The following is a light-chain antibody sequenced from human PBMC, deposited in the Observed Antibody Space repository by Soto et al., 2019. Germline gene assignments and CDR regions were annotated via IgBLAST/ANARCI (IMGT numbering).Light chain of an antibody. CDR3: QQLNSYPHT. CDR2: AGS. Sequence: DIQLTQSPSFLSASVGDRVTITCRASQGISSYLAWYQQKPGKAPKLLIYAGSTLQSGVPSRFSGSGSGTEFTLTISSLQPEDFATYYCQQLNSYPHTFGGGTKVEIK. J-gene: IGKJ4*01. CDR1: QGISSY. V-gene: IGKV1-9*01.